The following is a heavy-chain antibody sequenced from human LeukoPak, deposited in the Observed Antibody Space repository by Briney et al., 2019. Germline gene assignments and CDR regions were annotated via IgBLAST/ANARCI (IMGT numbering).Heavy chain of an antibody. CDR2: IYYSGST. Sequence: PSETLSLTCTVSGGSISSYYWSWIRQPPGKGLEWIGHIYYSGSTNYNPSLKSRVTISVDTSKNQFSLKLSSVTAADTAVYYCARALRPSSGDYVWGSYRYRADYYGMDVWGKGTTVTVSS. V-gene: IGHV4-59*01. D-gene: IGHD3-16*02. CDR1: GGSISSYY. J-gene: IGHJ6*04. CDR3: ARALRPSSGDYVWGSYRYRADYYGMDV.